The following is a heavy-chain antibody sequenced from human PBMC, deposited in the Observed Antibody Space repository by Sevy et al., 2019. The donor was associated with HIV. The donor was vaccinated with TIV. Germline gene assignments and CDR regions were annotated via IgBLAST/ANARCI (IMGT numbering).Heavy chain of an antibody. J-gene: IGHJ6*02. Sequence: GGSLRLSCAASGFTFSSYAMSWVRQAPGKGLEWVSAISGSGGSTYYADSVKGRFTISRDNSKNTLYLQMNSLRAEDTAVYYCANAVAYGGNSHPNYYYYGMDVWGQGTTVTVSS. D-gene: IGHD2-21*02. CDR3: ANAVAYGGNSHPNYYYYGMDV. CDR2: ISGSGGST. V-gene: IGHV3-23*01. CDR1: GFTFSSYA.